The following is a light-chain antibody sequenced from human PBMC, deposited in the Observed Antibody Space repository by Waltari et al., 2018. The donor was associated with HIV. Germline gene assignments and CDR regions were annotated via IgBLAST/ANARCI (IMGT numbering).Light chain of an antibody. Sequence: QAGLTQAPSLSMSLRQTAIITCDGVTNNVGNQEVSWFRQEVGRPPNLLSYSRYQRRSGVSVKFSTASSGDTADLTLSALQSEFEAHCFCSSWYTSVSGWVFGGGTKLTVL. J-gene: IGLJ3*02. V-gene: IGLV10-54*01. CDR2: SRY. CDR1: TNNVGNQE. CDR3: SSWYTSVSGWV.